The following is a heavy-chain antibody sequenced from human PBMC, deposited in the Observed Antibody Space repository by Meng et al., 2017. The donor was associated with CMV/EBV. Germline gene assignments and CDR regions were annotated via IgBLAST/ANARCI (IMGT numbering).Heavy chain of an antibody. CDR1: GFSLSTSGVC. CDR2: IYWDDDK. D-gene: IGHD6-13*01. Sequence: TLKHVVPTLFKPTQPLTLTCTFSGFSLSTSGVCVGWIRRPPGRALEWLALIYWDDDKRYSPSLKSRLTITKDTSKNQVVLTMTNMDPVDTATYYCARIAAAGRFDYWGQGTLVTVSS. CDR3: ARIAAAGRFDY. J-gene: IGHJ4*02. V-gene: IGHV2-5*02.